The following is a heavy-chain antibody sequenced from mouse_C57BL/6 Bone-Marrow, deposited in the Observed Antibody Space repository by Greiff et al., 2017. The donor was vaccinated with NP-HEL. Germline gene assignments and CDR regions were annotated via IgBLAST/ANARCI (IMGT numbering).Heavy chain of an antibody. Sequence: QVQLQQSGAELVKPGASVKMSCKASGYTFTTYSIEWVKQNHGKSLEWIGNFHPYNDDTDYNEKFKNKATLTVDKSSSTGYLELSRLTSDDSSVYDCARGGNYCYYFDYWGQGTALTVSS. CDR1: GYTFTTYS. J-gene: IGHJ2*01. V-gene: IGHV1-47*01. D-gene: IGHD2-1*01. CDR3: ARGGNYCYYFDY. CDR2: FHPYNDDT.